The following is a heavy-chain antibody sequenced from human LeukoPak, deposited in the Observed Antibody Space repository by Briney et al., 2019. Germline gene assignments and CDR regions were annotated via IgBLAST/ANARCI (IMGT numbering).Heavy chain of an antibody. CDR1: GFIFSDYY. J-gene: IGHJ5*02. Sequence: GGSLRLSCAASGFIFSDYYMIWIRQAPGKGLEWVSYISSGGSSIYYADSVKGRFTISRDNAKNSLYLQMNSLRAEDTAVYYCARFVYINWFDPWGQGTLVTVSS. D-gene: IGHD1-14*01. V-gene: IGHV3-11*01. CDR2: ISSGGSSI. CDR3: ARFVYINWFDP.